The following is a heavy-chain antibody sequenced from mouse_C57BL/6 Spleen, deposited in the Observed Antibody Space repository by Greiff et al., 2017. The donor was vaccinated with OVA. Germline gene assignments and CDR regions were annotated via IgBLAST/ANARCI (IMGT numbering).Heavy chain of an antibody. D-gene: IGHD3-2*02. CDR2: ISSGGSYT. J-gene: IGHJ2*01. CDR1: GFTFSSYG. Sequence: EVMLVESGGDLVKPGGSLKLSCAASGFTFSSYGMSWVRQTPDKRLEWVATISSGGSYTYYPDSVKGRFTISRDNAKNTLYLQMSSLKSEDTAMYYCARQGDSSGYLYYFDYWGQGTTLTVSS. CDR3: ARQGDSSGYLYYFDY. V-gene: IGHV5-6*01.